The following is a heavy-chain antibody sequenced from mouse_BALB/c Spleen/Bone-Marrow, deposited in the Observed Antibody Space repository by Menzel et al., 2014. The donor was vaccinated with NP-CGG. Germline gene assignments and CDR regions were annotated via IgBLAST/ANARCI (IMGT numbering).Heavy chain of an antibody. CDR2: INTGGSYT. Sequence: EVKLVESGGGLVKPGGSLKLSCAASGFTFSSYDMSWVRQTPEERLEWVAIINTGGSYTYYSDSVKGRFTISRDNAKNTLYLQMISLRSEDTAMYYCARRALDYWYFDVWGAGTTVTVSS. V-gene: IGHV5-9-3*01. CDR1: GFTFSSYD. J-gene: IGHJ1*01. CDR3: ARRALDYWYFDV.